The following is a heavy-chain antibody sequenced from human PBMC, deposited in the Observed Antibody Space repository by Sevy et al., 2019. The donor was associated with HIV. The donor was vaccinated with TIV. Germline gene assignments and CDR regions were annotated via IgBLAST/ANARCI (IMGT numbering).Heavy chain of an antibody. Sequence: GGCLRLSCAASGFTFSNAWMSWVRQAPGKGLEWVGRVKSKTAGGTTEYPAPVKGRFIIARDDSNNTLYLQMNSLKAEDTAVYYRATGAQFSGSVFDYWGQGTLVTVSS. CDR2: VKSKTAGGTT. D-gene: IGHD5-12*01. CDR3: ATGAQFSGSVFDY. J-gene: IGHJ4*02. CDR1: GFTFSNAW. V-gene: IGHV3-15*01.